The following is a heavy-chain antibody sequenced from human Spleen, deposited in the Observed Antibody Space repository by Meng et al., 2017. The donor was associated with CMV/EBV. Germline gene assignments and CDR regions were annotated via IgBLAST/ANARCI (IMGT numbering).Heavy chain of an antibody. Sequence: VGVGWIRQPPGKALEWLAIIYWNDDKRYSPSLKSRLTVTKDTSKNQVVLTMTDMDPVDTATYYCAHRPIRGGRFLEYLPGGGWFDPWGQGSLVTVSS. V-gene: IGHV2-5*01. CDR1: VG. CDR2: IYWNDDK. D-gene: IGHD3-3*01. CDR3: AHRPIRGGRFLEYLPGGGWFDP. J-gene: IGHJ5*02.